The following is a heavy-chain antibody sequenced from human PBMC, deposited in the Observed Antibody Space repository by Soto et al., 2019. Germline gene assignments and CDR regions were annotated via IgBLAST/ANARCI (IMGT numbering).Heavy chain of an antibody. D-gene: IGHD3-3*01. J-gene: IGHJ3*02. CDR1: GFTFDDYA. Sequence: PGGSLRLSCAASGFTFDDYAMHWVRQAPGKGLEWVSGISWNSGSIGYADSVKGRFTISRDNAKNSLYLQMNSLRAEDTALYYCAKVGVLRFLEWLSANAPGAFDIWGQGTMVTVS. CDR3: AKVGVLRFLEWLSANAPGAFDI. V-gene: IGHV3-9*01. CDR2: ISWNSGSI.